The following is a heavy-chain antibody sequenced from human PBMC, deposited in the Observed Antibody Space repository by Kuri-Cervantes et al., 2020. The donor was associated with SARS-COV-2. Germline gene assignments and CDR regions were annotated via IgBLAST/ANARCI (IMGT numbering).Heavy chain of an antibody. CDR1: GYTFTDYF. V-gene: IGHV1-2*04. D-gene: IGHD2-2*01. CDR3: ARARPRGQDIVVVPAAQKDYYYGMDV. Sequence: SVKVSCKASGYTFTDYFIHGVRQAPGQGLEWMGWINPNSGGTNYAQKFQGWVTMTRDTSISTAYMELSRLRSDDTAVYYCARARPRGQDIVVVPAAQKDYYYGMDVWGQGTTVTVSS. CDR2: INPNSGGT. J-gene: IGHJ6*02.